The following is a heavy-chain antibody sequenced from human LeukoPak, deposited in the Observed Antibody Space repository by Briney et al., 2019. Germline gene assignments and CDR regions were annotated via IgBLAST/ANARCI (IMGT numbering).Heavy chain of an antibody. D-gene: IGHD6-13*01. J-gene: IGHJ4*02. CDR3: ARGVYIAAAQYGY. Sequence: SLSLTCTLSAPSLTSYYWRWVRPPPRGGREWVGYIYYSGTTNYNPSLKSRVTISVGTSKNQFSLKLSSVTAADTAVYYCARGVYIAAAQYGYWGQGTLVTVSS. V-gene: IGHV4-59*01. CDR2: IYYSGTT. CDR1: APSLTSYY.